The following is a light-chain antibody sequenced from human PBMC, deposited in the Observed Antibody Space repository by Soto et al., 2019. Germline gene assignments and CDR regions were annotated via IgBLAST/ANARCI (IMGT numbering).Light chain of an antibody. CDR1: QSVSSY. CDR2: DAS. Sequence: EILLTQSPATLSLSPGERATLSCRASQSVSSYLAWYQQKPGQAPRLLIYDASNRATGIPARLSGSGSGTDLTLTISSIETEDFAVYYCQQRSNWPPTFGPGTKVDIK. V-gene: IGKV3-11*01. CDR3: QQRSNWPPT. J-gene: IGKJ3*01.